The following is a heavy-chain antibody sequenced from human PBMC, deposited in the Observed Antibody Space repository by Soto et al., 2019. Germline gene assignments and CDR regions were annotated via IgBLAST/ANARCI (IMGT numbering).Heavy chain of an antibody. D-gene: IGHD1-26*01. CDR3: ATQEVGGSYVYTFDP. CDR1: GGSISSGGYS. Sequence: SETLSLTCAVSGGSISSGGYSWSWLRQPPGKGLEWIGYIFHSGSTYYNPSLKSRVTISVDTSKNQFSLKLSSVTAADTAVYYCATQEVGGSYVYTFDPWGQGTLVTVSS. J-gene: IGHJ5*02. CDR2: IFHSGST. V-gene: IGHV4-30-2*01.